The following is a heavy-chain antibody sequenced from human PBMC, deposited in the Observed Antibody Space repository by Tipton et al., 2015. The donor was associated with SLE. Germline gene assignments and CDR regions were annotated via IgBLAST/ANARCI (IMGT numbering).Heavy chain of an antibody. Sequence: SLRLSCAASGFTFSSYWMHWVRQVPGKGLVWVSYINTDGSATGYADSVKGRFTISRDNAKNMLYLQMNSLRAGDTAVYYCAGNWGYGAFDTWGQGTMVTVSS. CDR2: INTDGSAT. CDR3: AGNWGYGAFDT. CDR1: GFTFSSYW. J-gene: IGHJ3*02. V-gene: IGHV3-74*01. D-gene: IGHD7-27*01.